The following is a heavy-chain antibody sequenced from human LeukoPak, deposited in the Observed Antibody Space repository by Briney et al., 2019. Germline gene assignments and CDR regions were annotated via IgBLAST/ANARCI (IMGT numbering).Heavy chain of an antibody. CDR3: ARATDFWSGYYSY. CDR1: GFTFNNYV. CDR2: ISGSGGSA. V-gene: IGHV3-23*01. J-gene: IGHJ4*02. Sequence: GGSLRLSCAASGFTFNNYVMNWVRQAPGKGLEWVSGISGSGGSAYYADSVKGRFTVSRDNSKNTLYLQMNSLRAEDTAVYYCARATDFWSGYYSYWGQGTQVTVSS. D-gene: IGHD3-3*01.